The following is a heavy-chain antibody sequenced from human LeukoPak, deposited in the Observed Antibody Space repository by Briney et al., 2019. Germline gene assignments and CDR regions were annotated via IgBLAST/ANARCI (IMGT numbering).Heavy chain of an antibody. V-gene: IGHV1-69*13. Sequence: AASVKVSSKASGGTFSSYAISWVRQATGQGLEWMGGIIPIFGTANYAQKFQGRVTITADESTSTAYMELSSLRSEDTAVYYCARDRSTSGYYYYGMDVWGQGTTVTVSS. CDR3: ARDRSTSGYYYYGMDV. D-gene: IGHD3-16*01. CDR1: GGTFSSYA. J-gene: IGHJ6*02. CDR2: IIPIFGTA.